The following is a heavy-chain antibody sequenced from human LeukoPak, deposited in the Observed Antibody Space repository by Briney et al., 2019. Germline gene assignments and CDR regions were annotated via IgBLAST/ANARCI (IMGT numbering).Heavy chain of an antibody. CDR1: GFTVSSNY. CDR3: VYLRFGFYYFDY. J-gene: IGHJ4*02. Sequence: GGSLRLSCAASGFTVSSNYMSWVRQAPGKGLEWVSVIYSGGSTYYADSVKGRFTISRDNSKNTLYLQMNSLRAEDTAVYYCVYLRFGFYYFDYWGQGTLVTVSS. CDR2: IYSGGST. V-gene: IGHV3-53*01. D-gene: IGHD3-10*01.